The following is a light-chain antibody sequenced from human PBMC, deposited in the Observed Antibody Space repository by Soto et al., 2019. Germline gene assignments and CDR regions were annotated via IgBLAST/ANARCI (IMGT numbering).Light chain of an antibody. Sequence: QSVLTQPPSASGSPGQSVTISCTGTSSDVGGYDFVTWYQQYPGKAPTLIIYEVNKRPSGVPDRFSGSKSGNTASLTVSGLQADDEADYFCTSYAGNNYVVFGGGTKLTVL. J-gene: IGLJ2*01. CDR1: SSDVGGYDF. CDR2: EVN. CDR3: TSYAGNNYVV. V-gene: IGLV2-8*01.